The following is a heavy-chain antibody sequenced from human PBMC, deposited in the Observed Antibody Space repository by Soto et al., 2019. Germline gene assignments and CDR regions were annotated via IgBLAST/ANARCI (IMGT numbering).Heavy chain of an antibody. CDR3: SRGGSGKVFHDAFDI. V-gene: IGHV1-18*01. J-gene: IGHJ3*02. D-gene: IGHD3-10*01. Sequence: ASVKVSCKASGYTFTSYGISWVRQAPGQGLEWMGWISAYNGNTNYAQKLQGRVTMTTDTSTSTAYMEQRSLSSDDTAVYYCSRGGSGKVFHDAFDIWGQGRMVTVS. CDR2: ISAYNGNT. CDR1: GYTFTSYG.